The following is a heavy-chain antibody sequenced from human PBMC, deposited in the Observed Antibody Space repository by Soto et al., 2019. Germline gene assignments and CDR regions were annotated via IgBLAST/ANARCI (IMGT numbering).Heavy chain of an antibody. CDR3: AREIVVVVAATQYNWFDP. CDR2: IYYSGST. J-gene: IGHJ5*02. Sequence: QVQLQESGPGLVKPSQTLSLTCTVSGGSISSGGYYWSWIRQHPGKGLEWIGYIYYSGSTYYNPSLKSRVTLSVDTSKNQFSLKLSSVTAADTAVYYCAREIVVVVAATQYNWFDPWGQGTLVTVSS. CDR1: GGSISSGGYY. V-gene: IGHV4-31*03. D-gene: IGHD2-15*01.